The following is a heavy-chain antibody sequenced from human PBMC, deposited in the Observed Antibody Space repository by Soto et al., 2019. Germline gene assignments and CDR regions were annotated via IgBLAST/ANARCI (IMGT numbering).Heavy chain of an antibody. CDR2: MNWDSDTI. J-gene: IGHJ6*03. V-gene: IGHV3-9*01. CDR3: AKDFHTNMALMDV. Sequence: EVQLVESGGDLVQPGGSLRLSCAASGFTFDDYAMHWVRQVPGKGLEWVSGMNWDSDTIAYAASVRGRFTISRDNAKNSLYLQMNSLRPEDTALYYCAKDFHTNMALMDVWGKGTTVTVSS. CDR1: GFTFDDYA. D-gene: IGHD3-10*01.